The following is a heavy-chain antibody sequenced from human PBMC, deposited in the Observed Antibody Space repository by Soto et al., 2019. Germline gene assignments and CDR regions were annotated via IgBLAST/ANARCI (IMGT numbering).Heavy chain of an antibody. J-gene: IGHJ3*02. CDR3: ASDRDSEQQLLRCNDAFDI. V-gene: IGHV1-69*12. Sequence: QVQLVQSGAEVKKPGSSVKVSCKASGGTFSSYAISWVRQAPGQGLEWMGGIIPIFGTANYAQKFQGRVTITADESTSTDYMELSSLRSEDTAVYYCASDRDSEQQLLRCNDAFDIWGQGTMVTVSS. D-gene: IGHD6-13*01. CDR1: GGTFSSYA. CDR2: IIPIFGTA.